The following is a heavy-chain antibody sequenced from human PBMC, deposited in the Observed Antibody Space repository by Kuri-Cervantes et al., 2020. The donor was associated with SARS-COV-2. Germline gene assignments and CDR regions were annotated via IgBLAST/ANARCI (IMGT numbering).Heavy chain of an antibody. CDR2: INPSGGST. CDR3: ARDPSSSVEAGNWFDP. V-gene: IGHV1-46*01. Sequence: ASVKVSCKASGYTFTSYYMHWVRQAPGQGLEWMGIINPSGGSTSYAQKFQGSVTMTRDTSTSTVYMELSSLRSEDTAVYYCARDPSSSVEAGNWFDPWAQGTLVTVSS. D-gene: IGHD3-22*01. J-gene: IGHJ5*02. CDR1: GYTFTSYY.